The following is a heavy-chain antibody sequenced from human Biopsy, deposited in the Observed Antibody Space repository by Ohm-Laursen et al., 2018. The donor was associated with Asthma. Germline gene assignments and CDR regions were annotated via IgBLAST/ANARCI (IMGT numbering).Heavy chain of an antibody. CDR2: ISFDGTNR. J-gene: IGHJ1*01. Sequence: SSLRLSCSAPGFTFSNYGMHWVRQAPGKGLDWVAVISFDGTNRNYTDSVKGRFTISRDNSRNTLHLEMNSLRAEDTAVYYCARTFHFWSPYHAEHYQLWGQGTLVTVPS. D-gene: IGHD3-3*02. CDR3: ARTFHFWSPYHAEHYQL. CDR1: GFTFSNYG. V-gene: IGHV3-30*03.